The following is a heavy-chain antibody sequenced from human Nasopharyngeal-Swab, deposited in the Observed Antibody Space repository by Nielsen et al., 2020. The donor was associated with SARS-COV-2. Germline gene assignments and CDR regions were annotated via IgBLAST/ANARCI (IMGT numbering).Heavy chain of an antibody. Sequence: GSLRLSCAVNGGSFTTTHWSWVRQPPGKGLEWIGEVKPNGFTNYSPPLRSRATVSVDTSRQQFFLTLTSVTAADTAVYYCAGHPADFDYWGQGTLVTVSS. CDR1: GGSFTTTH. J-gene: IGHJ4*02. V-gene: IGHV4-34*01. CDR2: VKPNGFT. CDR3: AGHPADFDY. D-gene: IGHD6-13*01.